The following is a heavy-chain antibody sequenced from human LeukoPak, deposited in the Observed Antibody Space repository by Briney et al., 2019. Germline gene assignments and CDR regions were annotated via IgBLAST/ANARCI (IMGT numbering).Heavy chain of an antibody. D-gene: IGHD5-12*01. V-gene: IGHV3-23*01. CDR2: ISGSGGST. CDR1: GFTFSSYA. Sequence: GGSLRLSRAASGFTFSSYAMSWVRQAPGKGLEWVSAISGSGGSTYYADSVKGRFTISRDNSKNTLYLQMNSLRAEDTAVYYCAKDRKWPPGYFDYWGQGTLVTVSS. CDR3: AKDRKWPPGYFDY. J-gene: IGHJ4*02.